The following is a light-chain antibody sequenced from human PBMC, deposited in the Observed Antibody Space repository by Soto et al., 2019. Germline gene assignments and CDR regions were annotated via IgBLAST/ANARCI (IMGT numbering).Light chain of an antibody. CDR1: SSDVGGYNY. Sequence: QSSRTQPASLSGSPGQSITISCTGTSSDVGGYNYVSWYQQHPGEAPKLMIYEVSNQPSGVSNRFSGSKSGNTASLTISGLQAEDEADYYCSSYTSSDTYVFGTGTKVTVL. CDR2: EVS. V-gene: IGLV2-14*01. CDR3: SSYTSSDTYV. J-gene: IGLJ1*01.